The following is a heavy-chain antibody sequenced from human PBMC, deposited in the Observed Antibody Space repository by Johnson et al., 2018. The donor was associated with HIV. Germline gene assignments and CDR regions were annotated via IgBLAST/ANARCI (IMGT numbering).Heavy chain of an antibody. V-gene: IGHV3-30*18. J-gene: IGHJ3*02. D-gene: IGHD3-22*01. CDR2: ISYDGSNK. CDR1: GFTFSSYG. Sequence: QVQLVESVGGVVQPGRSLRLSCAASGFTFSSYGMHWVRQAPGKGLEWVAVISYDGSNKYYADSVKGRFTISRDNSKNTLYLQMNSLRVEDTAVYYCAKDKGRDYYDSSGYESEDAFDIWGQGTMVTVSS. CDR3: AKDKGRDYYDSSGYESEDAFDI.